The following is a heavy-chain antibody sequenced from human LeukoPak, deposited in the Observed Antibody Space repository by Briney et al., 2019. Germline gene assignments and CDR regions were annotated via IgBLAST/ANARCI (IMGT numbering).Heavy chain of an antibody. CDR3: AKGAYDYVEIAYFDY. J-gene: IGHJ4*02. CDR2: ISWNSGSI. V-gene: IGHV3-9*01. CDR1: GFTFDDYA. Sequence: GRSLRLSCAASGFTFDDYAMHWVRQAPGKGLEWVSGISWNSGSIGYADSVKGRFTISRDNAKNSLYLQMNSLRDEDTAVYYCAKGAYDYVEIAYFDYWGQGTLATVSS. D-gene: IGHD5-12*01.